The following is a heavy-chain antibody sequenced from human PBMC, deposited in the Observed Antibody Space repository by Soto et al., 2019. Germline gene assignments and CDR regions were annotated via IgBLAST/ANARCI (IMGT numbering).Heavy chain of an antibody. J-gene: IGHJ4*02. CDR2: IYIDDT. Sequence: QVQLVQYVADVKKPGASVKVSCRASGYNFSNYGFILLRQSPGQVLEWMGWIYIDDTKYAQNLQGRVTMTTDISTSTVYMELRSLASYDTAVYYCARDRDWNIDYWGEGPLVTVS. D-gene: IGHD1-1*01. CDR1: GYNFSNYG. V-gene: IGHV1-18*01. CDR3: ARDRDWNIDY.